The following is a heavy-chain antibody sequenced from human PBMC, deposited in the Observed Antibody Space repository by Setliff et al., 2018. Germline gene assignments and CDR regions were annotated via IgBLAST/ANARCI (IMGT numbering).Heavy chain of an antibody. V-gene: IGHV4-34*01. CDR3: AREGSGSYAYFDY. CDR1: GASFSGTY. J-gene: IGHJ4*02. Sequence: PSETLSLTCAVYGASFSGTYCSWIRQSPGKGLEWIGEINHTGSPNWIGEINHSGSPNYNPSLKSRVTMSVDTSKNQFSLKLSSVAAADTAVYYCAREGSGSYAYFDYWGQGALVTVSS. D-gene: IGHD1-26*01. CDR2: INHSGSP.